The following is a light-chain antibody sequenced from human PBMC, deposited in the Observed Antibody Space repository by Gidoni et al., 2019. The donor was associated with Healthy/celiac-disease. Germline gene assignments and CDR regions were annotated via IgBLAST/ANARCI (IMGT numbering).Light chain of an antibody. J-gene: IGKJ1*01. CDR3: QQRSNWPPWT. CDR1: QSVSSY. V-gene: IGKV3-11*01. CDR2: DAA. Sequence: EIVLTQSPATLPLSPGERATLSCRASQSVSSYLAWYQQKPGQAPRLLIYDAANRATASPARCSGSGSGTDFTITISSLEPEDFAVYYCQQRSNWPPWTFGQGTKVEIK.